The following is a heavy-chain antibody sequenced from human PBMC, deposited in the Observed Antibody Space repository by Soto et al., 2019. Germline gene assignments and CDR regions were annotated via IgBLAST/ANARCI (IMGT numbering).Heavy chain of an antibody. CDR2: IYDSGTT. CDR1: GGSMSGYY. D-gene: IGHD2-21*02. CDR3: ARVSHIVVLPAVRGAFDI. J-gene: IGHJ3*02. V-gene: IGHV4-59*01. Sequence: QVQLQESGPGLEKASETLSLTCTVSGGSMSGYYWSWIRQPPGKGLEWIGFIYDSGTTNYNPSLRSRGTISVDTAKNQFSLKLTSVTAADTAVYYCARVSHIVVLPAVRGAFDIWGQGTMITVPS.